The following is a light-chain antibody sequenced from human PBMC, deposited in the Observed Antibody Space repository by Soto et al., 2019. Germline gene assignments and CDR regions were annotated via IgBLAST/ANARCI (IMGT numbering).Light chain of an antibody. CDR3: QQYSISTPMYT. J-gene: IGKJ2*01. CDR2: WAS. CDR1: QSVLSASNNKYY. Sequence: DIVMTQSPDSVSVSLRERATINCKSSQSVLSASNNKYYLAWYQQKPGQPPKLLIDWASTRKFGVPGRFSASGSGTDFTLSISSLQAEDVAVYYCQQYSISTPMYTFGQGT. V-gene: IGKV4-1*01.